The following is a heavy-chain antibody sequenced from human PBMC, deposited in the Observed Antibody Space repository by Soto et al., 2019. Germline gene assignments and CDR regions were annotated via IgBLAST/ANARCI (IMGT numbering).Heavy chain of an antibody. V-gene: IGHV4-30-4*02. CDR1: GGSISSGDYY. CDR2: IYYSGST. CDR3: ARALWGPAGHINWFDP. D-gene: IGHD2-2*01. Sequence: PSETLSLTCAVSGGSISSGDYYWSWIRQPPGKGLEWIGYIYYSGSTYYNPSLKSRVTISLDTCKNQFSLKLTSVTAADTAVYYCARALWGPAGHINWFDPWGQGTLVTVSS. J-gene: IGHJ5*02.